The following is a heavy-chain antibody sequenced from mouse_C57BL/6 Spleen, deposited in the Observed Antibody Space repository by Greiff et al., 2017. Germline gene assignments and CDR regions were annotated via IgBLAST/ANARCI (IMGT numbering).Heavy chain of an antibody. V-gene: IGHV1-82*01. CDR2: IYPGDGDT. Sequence: QVQLQQSGPELVKPGASVKISCKASGYAFSSSWMNWVKQRPGKGLEWIGRIYPGDGDTNYNGKFKGKATLTADKSSSTAYMQLSSLTSEDSAVYFCAREGNWDERGDYWGQGTTLTVSS. CDR3: AREGNWDERGDY. CDR1: GYAFSSSW. D-gene: IGHD4-1*02. J-gene: IGHJ2*01.